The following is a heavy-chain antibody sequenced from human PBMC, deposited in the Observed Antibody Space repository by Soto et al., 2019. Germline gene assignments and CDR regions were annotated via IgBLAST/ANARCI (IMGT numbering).Heavy chain of an antibody. V-gene: IGHV3-23*01. J-gene: IGHJ4*02. D-gene: IGHD1-26*01. CDR2: ISNSGGNT. Sequence: PGGSLRLSCGASGFTFRSYWMHWVRQAPGKGLEWVSAISNSGGNTYYADSVKGRFTISRDNSKNTLYLQMNGLRTEDTAIYYCAKSGSHSYFDYWGQGTLVTVSS. CDR3: AKSGSHSYFDY. CDR1: GFTFRSYW.